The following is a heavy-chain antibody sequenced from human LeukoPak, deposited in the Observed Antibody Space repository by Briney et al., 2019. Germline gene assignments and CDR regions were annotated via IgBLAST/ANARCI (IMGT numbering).Heavy chain of an antibody. CDR1: DDSITMYY. CDR3: ARGRVSSSTWHSTYYNYFYMDV. J-gene: IGHJ6*03. D-gene: IGHD5-12*01. V-gene: IGHV4-59*01. Sequence: SETLSLTCSVSDDSITMYYWTWIRQPPGKGLEWIGYVDHTGITNFSPSLSGRVSISRDTTKNLFSLRVRSVTAADTAVYFCARGRVSSSTWHSTYYNYFYMDVWGKGTTVTVSS. CDR2: VDHTGIT.